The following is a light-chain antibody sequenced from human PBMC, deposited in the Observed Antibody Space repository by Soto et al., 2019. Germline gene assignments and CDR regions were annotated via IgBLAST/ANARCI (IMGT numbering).Light chain of an antibody. CDR3: QQYDTYWT. CDR1: QRLTTW. CDR2: DAS. V-gene: IGKV1-5*01. J-gene: IGKJ1*01. Sequence: DIQTTQSPSTLSASVGDRVTITCRASQRLTTWLAWYQQRPGKAPQLLIFDASNLESGVPSRFSGSGSGTEFTHTISSLQPDDFATYYCQQYDTYWTFGQGTKV.